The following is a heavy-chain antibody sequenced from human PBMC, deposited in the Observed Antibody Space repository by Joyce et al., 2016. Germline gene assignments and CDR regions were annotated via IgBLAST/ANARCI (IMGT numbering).Heavy chain of an antibody. J-gene: IGHJ5*02. CDR1: GYSFTSHW. D-gene: IGHD3-10*02. V-gene: IGHV5-10-1*03. Sequence: EVQLVQSGAEVKKPGESLRISCKGSGYSFTSHWISWVRPMPGKGLEWMGRIDPRDSYTDYRPSFEGHVTISVDKTISAAYLQWSSLRASDTAIYYCARHVTDWFDPWGQGTLVTVSS. CDR2: IDPRDSYT. CDR3: ARHVTDWFDP.